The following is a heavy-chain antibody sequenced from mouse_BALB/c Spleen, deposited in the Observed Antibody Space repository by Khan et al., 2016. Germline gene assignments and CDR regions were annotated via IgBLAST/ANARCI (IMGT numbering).Heavy chain of an antibody. CDR1: GFTFNTYG. Sequence: EVQLVESGGGLVQPKGSLKLSCAASGFTFNTYGMNWVRQAPGKGLEWVARIRSKSNNYATHYADSVKDRFTISRDDSQTMLYLQMNNLKIEDTAMYSCVLEDEPYAMDYWGQGTSVTVSS. CDR3: VLEDEPYAMDY. V-gene: IGHV10-1*02. CDR2: IRSKSNNYAT. J-gene: IGHJ4*01.